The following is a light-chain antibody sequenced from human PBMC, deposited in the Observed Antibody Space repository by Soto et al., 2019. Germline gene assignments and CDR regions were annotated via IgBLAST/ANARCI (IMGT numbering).Light chain of an antibody. CDR1: TGHSSYA. CDR2: LSSDGSH. Sequence: QPVLTQSPSASASLGASVTLTCTLTTGHSSYAIAWHQQQPEKGPRYLMKLSSDGSHIKGDGIPDRFSGSSSGAERYLTISSLPSEDEADYYCQTWASGIRVFGGGTKLTVL. J-gene: IGLJ3*02. V-gene: IGLV4-69*01. CDR3: QTWASGIRV.